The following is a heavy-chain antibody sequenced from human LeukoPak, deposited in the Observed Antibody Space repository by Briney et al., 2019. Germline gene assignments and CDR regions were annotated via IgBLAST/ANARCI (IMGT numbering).Heavy chain of an antibody. D-gene: IGHD2-15*01. J-gene: IGHJ4*02. CDR2: IKEDGSDK. V-gene: IGHV3-7*05. Sequence: GGSLRLSCVASGFTLSSYWMTWVRQAPGKGLEWVASIKEDGSDKSYVDSVKGRFTISRDSATNSLSLQMSSLRADDTAVYYCAKGGGRFEDWGQGTLVTVSS. CDR1: GFTLSSYW. CDR3: AKGGGRFED.